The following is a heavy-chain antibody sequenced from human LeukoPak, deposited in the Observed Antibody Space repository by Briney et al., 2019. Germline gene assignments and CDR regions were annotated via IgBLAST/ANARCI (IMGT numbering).Heavy chain of an antibody. CDR2: IYYSGST. Sequence: PSETLSLTCTVSGGSISSSSHYWAWIRQSPGTGLEWIGSIYYSGSTYYNPSLKSRVTISVDTSKNQFSLKLSSVTAADTAVYYCARHKGEHKIFGDCYADYWGQGTLVTVSS. CDR1: GGSISSSSHY. D-gene: IGHD2-21*02. CDR3: ARHKGEHKIFGDCYADY. J-gene: IGHJ4*02. V-gene: IGHV4-39*01.